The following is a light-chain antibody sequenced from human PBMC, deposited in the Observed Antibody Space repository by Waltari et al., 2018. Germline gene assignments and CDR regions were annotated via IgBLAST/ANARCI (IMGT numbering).Light chain of an antibody. J-gene: IGKJ2*01. CDR2: DAS. CDR1: QDIINY. V-gene: IGKV1-33*01. CDR3: QHHDNLPPYT. Sequence: DIQMTQSPSSLSASVGDRVTITCQASQDIINYLNWYQQKPGKAPKLLIYDASNLETGVPSRFSGSGSGTDFTFTISSLQPEDIATYYCQHHDNLPPYTFGQGTRLEIK.